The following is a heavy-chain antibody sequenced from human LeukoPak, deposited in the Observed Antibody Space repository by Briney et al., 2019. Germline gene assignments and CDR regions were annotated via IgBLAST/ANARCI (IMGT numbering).Heavy chain of an antibody. D-gene: IGHD3-3*01. Sequence: SETLSLTCTVSGGSISSSSYYWGWIRQPPGKGLEWIGSIYYSGSTYYNPSLKSRVTISVDTSKNQCSLKLSSVTAADTAVYYCARKRIFGVVPRGTFDYWGQGTLVTVSS. CDR2: IYYSGST. V-gene: IGHV4-39*01. CDR3: ARKRIFGVVPRGTFDY. J-gene: IGHJ4*02. CDR1: GGSISSSSYY.